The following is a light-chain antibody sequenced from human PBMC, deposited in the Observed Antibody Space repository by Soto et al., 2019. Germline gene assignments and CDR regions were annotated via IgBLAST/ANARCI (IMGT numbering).Light chain of an antibody. J-gene: IGKJ4*01. CDR1: HSISDW. V-gene: IGKV1-5*01. CDR3: QQYNSSPLT. Sequence: DIQMTQSPSTLSASVGDRVTITCRANHSISDWLAWYQQKPGKAPNLLIYDASNLESGVPSRFSGSGSGTEFTLTISSLQPDDFATYYCQQYNSSPLTFGGGTKMEIK. CDR2: DAS.